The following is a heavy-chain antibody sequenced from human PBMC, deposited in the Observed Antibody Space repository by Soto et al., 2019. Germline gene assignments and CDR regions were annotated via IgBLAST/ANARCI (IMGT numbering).Heavy chain of an antibody. D-gene: IGHD3-10*01. V-gene: IGHV3-30*18. Sequence: GGSLRLSCAASGFTFSSYGMHWVRQAPGKGLEWVAVISYDGSNKYYADSVKGRFTISRDNSKNTLYLQMNSLRAEDTAVYYCAKDVTMVRGVIISWGQGTLVTVSS. J-gene: IGHJ4*02. CDR1: GFTFSSYG. CDR3: AKDVTMVRGVIIS. CDR2: ISYDGSNK.